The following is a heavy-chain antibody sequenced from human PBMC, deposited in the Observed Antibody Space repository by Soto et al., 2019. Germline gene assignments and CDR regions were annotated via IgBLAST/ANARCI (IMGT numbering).Heavy chain of an antibody. J-gene: IGHJ6*02. V-gene: IGHV1-69*01. CDR3: ARSERGSYYVYSYYYYGMDV. Sequence: QVQLVQSGAEVKKPGSSVKVSCKASGGTFSSYAISWVRQAPGQGLEWMGGIIPIFGTANYAQKFQGRVTITADESTSTAYMELSSLRSADTAVYYCARSERGSYYVYSYYYYGMDVWGQETTVTVSS. CDR2: IIPIFGTA. CDR1: GGTFSSYA. D-gene: IGHD1-26*01.